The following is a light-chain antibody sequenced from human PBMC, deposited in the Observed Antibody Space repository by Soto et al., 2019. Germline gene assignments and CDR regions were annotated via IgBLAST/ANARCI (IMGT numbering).Light chain of an antibody. V-gene: IGKV3-15*01. CDR1: QSVGTN. J-gene: IGKJ1*01. CDR3: QQYHNWPPWT. CDR2: DAS. Sequence: EVVMTQSPATLSVSPGERATLSCRASQSVGTNLAWYQQKPGQAPILLIYDASTRAAGVPARFSGSGSGTEFTLTISSLQSEDFAVYSCQQYHNWPPWTFGQGTKVDNK.